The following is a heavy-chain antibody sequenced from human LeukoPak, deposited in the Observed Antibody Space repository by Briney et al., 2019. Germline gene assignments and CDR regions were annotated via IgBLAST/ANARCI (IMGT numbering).Heavy chain of an antibody. D-gene: IGHD3-16*01. CDR3: AKLGGQELHNYYVAV. Sequence: GGSLRLSCAASGFTFSSYAMSWVRQAPGKGLEWVSGIIDSGESTYYANFAKGRFTISRDNSNDTLYLQMNSLRAEDTAVYYCAKLGGQELHNYYVAVCGKGTTVAVSS. CDR1: GFTFSSYA. CDR2: IIDSGEST. V-gene: IGHV3-23*01. J-gene: IGHJ6*03.